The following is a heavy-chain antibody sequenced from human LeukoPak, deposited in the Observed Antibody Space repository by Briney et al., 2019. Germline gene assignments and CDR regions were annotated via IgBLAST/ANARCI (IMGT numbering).Heavy chain of an antibody. V-gene: IGHV3-23*01. Sequence: PGGSLRLSCATSGFTFSSYAVTWVRQAPGKGLEWVSAISASGASTYYADSVEGRFTISRDNSKDTLYLQMDSLRAEDTAVFYCAFPRAGEYYRSDFDYWGQGTLVTVSS. CDR3: AFPRAGEYYRSDFDY. J-gene: IGHJ4*02. CDR1: GFTFSSYA. CDR2: ISASGAST. D-gene: IGHD4-17*01.